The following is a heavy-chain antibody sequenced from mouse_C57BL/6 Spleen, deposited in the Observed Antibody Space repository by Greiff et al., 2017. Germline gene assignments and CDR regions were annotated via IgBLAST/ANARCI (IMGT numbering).Heavy chain of an antibody. J-gene: IGHJ1*03. Sequence: EVQLQQSVAELVRPGASVKLSCTASGFNIKNTYMHWVKQRPEQGLEWIGRIDPANGNTKYAPKFQGKATITADTSSNTAYLQLSSLTSEDTAIYYCARITTVVATRPLYWYFDVWGTGTTVTVSS. D-gene: IGHD1-1*01. CDR2: IDPANGNT. V-gene: IGHV14-3*01. CDR3: ARITTVVATRPLYWYFDV. CDR1: GFNIKNTY.